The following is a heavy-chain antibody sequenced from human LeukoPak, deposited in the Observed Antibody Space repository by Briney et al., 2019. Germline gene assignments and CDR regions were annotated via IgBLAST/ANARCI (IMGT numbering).Heavy chain of an antibody. CDR3: ARESSYCSGGSCYSGNYYMDD. CDR2: NYYSGST. Sequence: SQTLSLTCTVSGGSISSGSYYWSWIRQPPGKGLEWIGYNYYSGSTNYNPSLKSRVTISVDTSKNQFSLKLSSVTAADTAVYYCARESSYCSGGSCYSGNYYMDDWGKGTTVTVSS. CDR1: GGSISSGSYY. J-gene: IGHJ6*03. D-gene: IGHD2-15*01. V-gene: IGHV4-61*01.